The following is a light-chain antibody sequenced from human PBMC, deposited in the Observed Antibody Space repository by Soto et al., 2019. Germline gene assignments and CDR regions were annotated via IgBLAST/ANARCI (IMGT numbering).Light chain of an antibody. CDR2: DVS. Sequence: QSALTQPASVSGSPGQSITISCTGTSSDVGGYNYVSLYQQHPGKAPKLMIYDVSNRPSGVSNRFSGSKSGNTASLTISGLQAEDEADYYCSSYTSSSPDVVFGGGTKVTVL. CDR1: SSDVGGYNY. V-gene: IGLV2-14*01. CDR3: SSYTSSSPDVV. J-gene: IGLJ2*01.